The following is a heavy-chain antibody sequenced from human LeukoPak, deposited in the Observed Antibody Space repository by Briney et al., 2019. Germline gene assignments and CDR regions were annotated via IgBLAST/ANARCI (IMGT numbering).Heavy chain of an antibody. V-gene: IGHV3-21*01. CDR3: ARDPYSGLFDY. J-gene: IGHJ4*02. D-gene: IGHD4-11*01. CDR2: ISSSTSHI. Sequence: GGSLRLSCAASGFTFRSYSMNWFRQAPGKGLEWVSSISSSTSHIHYADSVKGRFTISRDNAKNSLYLQMISLRAEDTAVYYCARDPYSGLFDYWGQGTLVTVSS. CDR1: GFTFRSYS.